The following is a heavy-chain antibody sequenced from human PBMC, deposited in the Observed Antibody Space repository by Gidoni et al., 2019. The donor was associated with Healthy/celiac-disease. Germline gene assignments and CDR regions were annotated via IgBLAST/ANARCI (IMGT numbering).Heavy chain of an antibody. D-gene: IGHD6-19*01. CDR3: ARLKYSSGWYYFDY. Sequence: QLQLQESGPGLVKPSETLSLTCTVSGGSISSSSYYWGWIRKPPGKGLEWIGSIYYSGSTYYNPSLKSRVTISVDTSKNQFSLKLSSVTAADTAVYYCARLKYSSGWYYFDYWGQGTLVTVSS. CDR1: GGSISSSSYY. V-gene: IGHV4-39*01. CDR2: IYYSGST. J-gene: IGHJ4*02.